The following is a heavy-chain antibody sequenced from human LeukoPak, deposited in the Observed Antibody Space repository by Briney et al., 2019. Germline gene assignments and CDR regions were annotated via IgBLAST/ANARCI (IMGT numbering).Heavy chain of an antibody. CDR2: INPNSDGT. V-gene: IGHV1-2*02. Sequence: ASVKVFCKASGYTFTGYYMRWVRQAPGQGLEWMGWINPNSDGTNYAQKFQGRVTMTRDTSISTAYMELSRLRSDDTAVHYCAREGGVVLYYGIGYWGQGTLVTVSS. J-gene: IGHJ4*02. CDR1: GYTFTGYY. D-gene: IGHD2-8*01. CDR3: AREGGVVLYYGIGY.